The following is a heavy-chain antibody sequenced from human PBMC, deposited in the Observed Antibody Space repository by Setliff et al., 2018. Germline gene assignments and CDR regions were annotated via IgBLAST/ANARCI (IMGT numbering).Heavy chain of an antibody. Sequence: SETLSLTCAVSGASINSGHYWGWIRQPPGKGLEWIATIYHRGRKYYNPSLNSRVSVSVDTPTNQFSLKVFSVTAADTAVYYCRFWSSYYKNDYWAQGTLGTVSS. J-gene: IGHJ4*02. CDR3: RFWSSYYKNDY. V-gene: IGHV4-38-2*01. D-gene: IGHD3-3*01. CDR2: IYHRGRK. CDR1: GASINSGHY.